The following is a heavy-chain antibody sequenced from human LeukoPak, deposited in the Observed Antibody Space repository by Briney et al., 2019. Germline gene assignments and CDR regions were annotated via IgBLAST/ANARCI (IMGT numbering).Heavy chain of an antibody. CDR1: GYTFTSYD. CDR3: AIGYRLRLTERLSRTFDY. CDR2: MNPNSGNT. D-gene: IGHD3-3*01. V-gene: IGHV1-8*01. Sequence: ASVKVSCKASGYTFTSYDINWVRQATGQGLEWMGWMNPNSGNTGYAQKFQGRVTMTRNTSISTAYMELSSLRIGDTAVYYCAIGYRLRLTERLSRTFDYWGQGTLVSVSS. J-gene: IGHJ4*02.